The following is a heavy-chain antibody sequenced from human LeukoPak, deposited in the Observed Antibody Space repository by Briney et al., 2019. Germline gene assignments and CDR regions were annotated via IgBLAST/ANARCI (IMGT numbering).Heavy chain of an antibody. Sequence: SQTLSLTCAISGDSVSSNSAAWNWIRQSPSRGLEWLGRIYYRSKWYNDYAVSVKSRITINPDTSKNQFSLQLNSVTPEDTAVYYCARDLPGIAAAGTGYYFDYWGQGTLVTVSS. CDR3: ARDLPGIAAAGTGYYFDY. D-gene: IGHD6-13*01. CDR2: IYYRSKWYN. V-gene: IGHV6-1*01. CDR1: GDSVSSNSAA. J-gene: IGHJ4*02.